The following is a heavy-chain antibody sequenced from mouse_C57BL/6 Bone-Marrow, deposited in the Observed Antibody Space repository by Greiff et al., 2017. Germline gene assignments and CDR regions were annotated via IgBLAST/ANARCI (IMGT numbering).Heavy chain of an antibody. Sequence: QVQLQQSGPELVKPGASVKISCKASGYAFSSSWMNWVKQRPGKGLEWIGRIYPGDGDTNYNGKFKGKATLTADKSSSTAYMQLSSLTSEDSAVYFCARTAYGNCTMDYWGQGTSVTVSS. D-gene: IGHD2-1*01. CDR1: GYAFSSSW. CDR2: IYPGDGDT. V-gene: IGHV1-82*01. J-gene: IGHJ4*01. CDR3: ARTAYGNCTMDY.